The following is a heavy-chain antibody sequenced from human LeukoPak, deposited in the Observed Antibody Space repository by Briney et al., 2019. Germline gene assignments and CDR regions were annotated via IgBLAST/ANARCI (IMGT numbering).Heavy chain of an antibody. CDR3: ARDNSVGDIAWWFDP. Sequence: ASVKVSCKASGYSFTSHYMHWVRQAPGQGLEWLGLINPSGSSTLYAQKFQGRVTMTRDTSISTDYMELSSLRSEDTAVYYCARDNSVGDIAWWFDPWGQGTLVTVSS. CDR2: INPSGSST. D-gene: IGHD3-10*01. J-gene: IGHJ5*02. V-gene: IGHV1-46*01. CDR1: GYSFTSHY.